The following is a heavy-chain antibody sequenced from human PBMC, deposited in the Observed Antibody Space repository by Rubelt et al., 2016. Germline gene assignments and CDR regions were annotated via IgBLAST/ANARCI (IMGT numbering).Heavy chain of an antibody. CDR3: ARVRRWLQPYYYYYYGMDV. CDR1: GGSISSSSYY. D-gene: IGHD5-24*01. J-gene: IGHJ6*02. CDR2: INHSGST. V-gene: IGHV4-39*07. Sequence: QLQLQESGPGLVKPSETLSLTCTVSGGSISSSSYYWGWIRQPPGKGLEWIGEINHSGSTNYNPSLKGRATFSVDTSKNQFSLKLSSVTAADTAVYYCARVRRWLQPYYYYYYGMDVWGQGTTVTVSS.